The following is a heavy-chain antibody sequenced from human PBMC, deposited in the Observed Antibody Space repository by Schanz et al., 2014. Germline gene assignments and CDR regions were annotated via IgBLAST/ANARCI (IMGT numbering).Heavy chain of an antibody. V-gene: IGHV3-48*01. CDR2: IDGKNTTV. CDR1: GFSFSSYS. Sequence: EADLVASGGGLIQRGEPLRLSCSASGFSFSSYSLHWVRQAPGKGLKWLSYIDGKNTTVYYADSVKGRFTISRDNSKNTLYLQINTLRAEDTAVYYWARDRRYCSGGSCRTMDEWGQGTLVAVSS. D-gene: IGHD2-15*01. CDR3: ARDRRYCSGGSCRTMDE. J-gene: IGHJ4*02.